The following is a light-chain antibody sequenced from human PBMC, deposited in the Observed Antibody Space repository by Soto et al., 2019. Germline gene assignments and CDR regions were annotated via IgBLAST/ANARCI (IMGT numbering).Light chain of an antibody. V-gene: IGKV3-15*01. Sequence: EILMTQSPATLSVSPGGRATLSCRASQNIGNKLAWYQHKPVQAPRVLIYDTSARAAGIPVRFSGSGSETSFALTIITLQSEDFAVYYCQQYNTWRSITFGQGTRLEIK. J-gene: IGKJ5*01. CDR1: QNIGNK. CDR2: DTS. CDR3: QQYNTWRSIT.